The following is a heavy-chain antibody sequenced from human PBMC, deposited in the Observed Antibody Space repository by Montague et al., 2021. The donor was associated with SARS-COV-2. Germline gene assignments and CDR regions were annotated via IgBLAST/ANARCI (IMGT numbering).Heavy chain of an antibody. D-gene: IGHD1-26*01. Sequence: PALVKPTQTLTLTCTFSGFSLSTSGMCVSWIRQPPGKALEWLALIDWDDDKYYSTSLKTRLTISKDTSKSQVVLTMTNMDPADTATYYCARIWGATRGDAFDIWGQGTMVTVSS. CDR3: ARIWGATRGDAFDI. V-gene: IGHV2-70*01. J-gene: IGHJ3*02. CDR2: IDWDDDK. CDR1: GFSLSTSGMC.